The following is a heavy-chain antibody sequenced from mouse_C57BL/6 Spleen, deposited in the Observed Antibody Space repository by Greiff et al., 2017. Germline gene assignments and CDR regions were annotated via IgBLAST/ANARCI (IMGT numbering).Heavy chain of an antibody. J-gene: IGHJ3*01. CDR2: ISSGSSTI. CDR3: ARPIYYDYDGAWFAY. Sequence: EVMLVESGGGLVKPGGSLKLSSAASGFTFSDYGMHWVRQAPEKGLEWVAYISSGSSTIYYADTVKGRFTISRDNATNTLFLQMTSLRSEDTAMYYCARPIYYDYDGAWFAYWGQGTLVTVSA. CDR1: GFTFSDYG. V-gene: IGHV5-17*01. D-gene: IGHD2-4*01.